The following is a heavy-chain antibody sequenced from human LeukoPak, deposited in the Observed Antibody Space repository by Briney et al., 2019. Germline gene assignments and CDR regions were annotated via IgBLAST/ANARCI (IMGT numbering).Heavy chain of an antibody. CDR2: IIPIFGTA. CDR1: GGTFSSYA. V-gene: IGHV1-69*13. J-gene: IGHJ6*02. CDR3: ARAHLRFLEWLPHYYGMDV. Sequence: SVTVSCKASGGTFSSYAIGWVRQAPGQGLEWMGGIIPIFGTANYAQKFQGRVTITADESTSTAYMELSSLRSEDTAVYYCARAHLRFLEWLPHYYGMDVWGQGTTVTVSS. D-gene: IGHD3-3*01.